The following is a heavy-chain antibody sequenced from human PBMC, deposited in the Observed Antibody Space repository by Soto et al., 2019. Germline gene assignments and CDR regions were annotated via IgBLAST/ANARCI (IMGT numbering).Heavy chain of an antibody. CDR1: GGTFSSYA. CDR2: IIPIFGTA. J-gene: IGHJ5*02. V-gene: IGHV1-69*13. D-gene: IGHD3-10*01. Sequence: SVKVSCKASGGTFSSYAISWVRQAPGQGLERMGGIIPIFGTANYAQKFQGRVTITADDSTSTAYMELSSLRSEYTAVYYCARDRRRLSYAFYYGSGSYYNVPGDNWFDPWGQGTLVTVSS. CDR3: ARDRRRLSYAFYYGSGSYYNVPGDNWFDP.